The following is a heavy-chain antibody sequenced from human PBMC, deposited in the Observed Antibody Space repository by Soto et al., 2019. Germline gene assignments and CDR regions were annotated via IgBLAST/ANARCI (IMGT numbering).Heavy chain of an antibody. CDR1: GFTFSSYA. J-gene: IGHJ3*02. D-gene: IGHD6-19*01. CDR2: ISGSGGST. CDR3: AKKTDSSSPWGALDI. Sequence: EVQLLESGGGLVQPGGSLTLSCAASGFTFSSYAMSWVRQAPAQGLQWVSGISGSGGSTYYADSVKGRFTISRDSSKNTVYLQMDSLRVEDTAVYYCAKKTDSSSPWGALDIWGQGTMVSV. V-gene: IGHV3-23*01.